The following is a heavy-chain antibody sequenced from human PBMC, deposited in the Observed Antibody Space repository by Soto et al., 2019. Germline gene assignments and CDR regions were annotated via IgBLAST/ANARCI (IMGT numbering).Heavy chain of an antibody. CDR2: ISFDGSKE. CDR1: GFIFSNFA. D-gene: IGHD6-19*01. Sequence: PGGSLRLSCAASGFIFSNFAFHWVRQAPGKGLEWVTLISFDGSKELYADSVKGRFTISRENSRNTLYLQMNSLRTDDTAVYYCARDGWLHDFDYWGQGTLVTVSS. J-gene: IGHJ4*02. CDR3: ARDGWLHDFDY. V-gene: IGHV3-30-3*01.